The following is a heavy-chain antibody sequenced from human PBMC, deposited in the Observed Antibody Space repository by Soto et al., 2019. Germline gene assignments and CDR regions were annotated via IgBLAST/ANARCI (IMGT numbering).Heavy chain of an antibody. V-gene: IGHV4-39*01. CDR1: GGSISSSCYY. Sequence: QLQLQESGPGLVKPSETLSLTCTVSGGSISSSCYYWGWIRQPPGKGLEWIGSIYYSGSTYYNPSLKSRVTISVDTSKNQFSLKLSSVTAADTAVYYCARQGKQWLVLEWGQGTLVTVSS. J-gene: IGHJ4*02. D-gene: IGHD6-19*01. CDR2: IYYSGST. CDR3: ARQGKQWLVLE.